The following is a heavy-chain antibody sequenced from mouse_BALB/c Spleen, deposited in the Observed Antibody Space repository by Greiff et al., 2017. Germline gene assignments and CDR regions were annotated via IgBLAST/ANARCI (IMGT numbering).Heavy chain of an antibody. CDR2: IRNKANGYTT. Sequence: EVQLVESGGGLVQPGGSLRLSCATSGFTFTDYYMSWVRQPPGKALEWLGFIRNKANGYTTEYSASVKGRFTISRDNSQSILYLQMNTLRAEDSATYYCARDEGDYWGQGTSVTVSS. V-gene: IGHV7-3*02. CDR3: ARDEGDY. CDR1: GFTFTDYY. J-gene: IGHJ4*01.